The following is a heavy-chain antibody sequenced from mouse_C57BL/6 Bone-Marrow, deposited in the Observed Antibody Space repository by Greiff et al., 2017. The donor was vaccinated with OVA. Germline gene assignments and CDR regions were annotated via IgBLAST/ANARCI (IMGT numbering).Heavy chain of an antibody. CDR2: ISDGGSYT. CDR1: GFTFSSYA. D-gene: IGHD2-4*01. Sequence: EVQVVESGGGLVKPGGSLKLSCAASGFTFSSYAMSWVRQTPEKRLEWVATISDGGSYTYYPANVKGRFPISRDNAKNNLYLQMSQLKSEETAMYYCARGGGVYYDYDWFAYWGQGTLVTVSA. V-gene: IGHV5-4*01. J-gene: IGHJ3*01. CDR3: ARGGGVYYDYDWFAY.